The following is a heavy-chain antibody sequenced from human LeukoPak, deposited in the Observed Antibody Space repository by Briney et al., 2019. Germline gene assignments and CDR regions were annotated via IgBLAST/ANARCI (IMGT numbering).Heavy chain of an antibody. CDR2: INDYSSDI. CDR3: ARDTFQPGLIDS. CDR1: GFTLSLHA. J-gene: IGHJ4*02. V-gene: IGHV3-21*05. Sequence: GGSLRLSCAASGFTLSLHAMNWVRQAPGKGLEWVSYINDYSSDIHHAGSVRGRLTISRDDARKTLYLQLSSLRGEDTAVYYCARDTFQPGLIDSWGQGTLVTVSS. D-gene: IGHD2-2*01.